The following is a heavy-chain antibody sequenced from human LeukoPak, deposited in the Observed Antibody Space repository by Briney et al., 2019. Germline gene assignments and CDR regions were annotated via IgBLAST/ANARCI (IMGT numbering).Heavy chain of an antibody. Sequence: SGTLSLTCTVSGGSISSGSYYWSWIRQPAGKGLEWIGRIYTSGSTNYNPSLKSRVTISVDTSKSQFSLKLSSVTAADTAVYYCAGSQGGYWTSFDYWGQGTLVTVSS. D-gene: IGHD3-22*01. J-gene: IGHJ4*02. V-gene: IGHV4-61*02. CDR3: AGSQGGYWTSFDY. CDR1: GGSISSGSYY. CDR2: IYTSGST.